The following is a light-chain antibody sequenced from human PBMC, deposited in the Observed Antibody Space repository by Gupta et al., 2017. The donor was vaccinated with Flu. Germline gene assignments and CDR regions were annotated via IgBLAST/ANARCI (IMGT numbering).Light chain of an antibody. Sequence: VLTQSPATLSLSPGARATLSYRASKCVTSYLAWYQQKPGQDPRLLIYDASNRATGSPARCIGSGSGADFSLIISSLEPEDFAVNYCQQRSNGPTFTFGPGTKVDIK. CDR2: DAS. CDR1: KCVTSY. V-gene: IGKV3-11*01. CDR3: QQRSNGPTFT. J-gene: IGKJ3*01.